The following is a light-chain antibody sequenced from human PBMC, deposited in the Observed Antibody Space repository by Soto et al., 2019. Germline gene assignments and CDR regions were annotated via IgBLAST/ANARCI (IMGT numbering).Light chain of an antibody. V-gene: IGKV3D-20*02. Sequence: EIVLTQSPGTLSLSPGERATLSCRASQTISSSYLAWYQQKPGQAPRLLIYDASNRATGIPARFSGSGSGTDFTFTISSLEPEDFAVYYCQQRSNWPVFGQGTRLEIK. CDR1: QTISSSY. J-gene: IGKJ5*01. CDR3: QQRSNWPV. CDR2: DAS.